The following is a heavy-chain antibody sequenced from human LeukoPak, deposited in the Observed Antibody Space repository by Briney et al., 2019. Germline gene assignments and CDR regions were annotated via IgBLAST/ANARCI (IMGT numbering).Heavy chain of an antibody. CDR1: GYSFTSYW. D-gene: IGHD3-10*01. J-gene: IGHJ3*02. Sequence: GESLKISCQGSGYSFTSYWIAWVRQMPGKGLEWMGIIYPGDFDSRYSPSFRGQVTMSVDKSNNTAYLQWSSLKASDTAMYYCARPMDPGIYGDALNIWGQGTMVTVSS. V-gene: IGHV5-51*01. CDR2: IYPGDFDS. CDR3: ARPMDPGIYGDALNI.